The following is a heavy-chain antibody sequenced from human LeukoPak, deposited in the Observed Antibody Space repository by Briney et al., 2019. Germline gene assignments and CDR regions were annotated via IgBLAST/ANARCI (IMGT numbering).Heavy chain of an antibody. CDR3: ARDPSGDVVVITGDAFDV. CDR2: ISGKNGNT. CDR1: GYIFISYG. V-gene: IGHV1-18*01. D-gene: IGHD3-22*01. J-gene: IGHJ3*01. Sequence: ASVKVSCKAPGYIFISYGISWVRQVPGQGLEWMGWISGKNGNTIYAQKFQGRVTMTTDTSTSTAYMELRSLRSDDTAVYYCARDPSGDVVVITGDAFDVWGQGTMVTVSS.